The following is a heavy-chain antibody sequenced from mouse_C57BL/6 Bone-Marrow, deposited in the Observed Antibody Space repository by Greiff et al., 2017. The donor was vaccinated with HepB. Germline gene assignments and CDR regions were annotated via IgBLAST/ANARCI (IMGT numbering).Heavy chain of an antibody. V-gene: IGHV1-64*01. CDR1: GYTFTSYW. CDR3: ARGGLITTVPFAY. CDR2: IHPNSGST. Sequence: VQLQQPGAELVKPGASVKLSCKASGYTFTSYWMHWVKQRPGQGLEWIGMIHPNSGSTNYNEKFKSKATLTVDKSSSTAYMQLSSLTSEDSAVYYCARGGLITTVPFAYWGQGTLVTVSA. D-gene: IGHD1-1*01. J-gene: IGHJ3*01.